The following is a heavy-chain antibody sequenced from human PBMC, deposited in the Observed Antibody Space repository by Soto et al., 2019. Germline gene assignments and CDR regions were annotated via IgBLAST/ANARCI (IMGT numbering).Heavy chain of an antibody. CDR2: IYYSGST. CDR1: GGSISSSSYY. Sequence: PSETLSLTCTVSGGSISSSSYYWGWIRQPPGKELEWIGSIYYSGSTYYNPSLKSRVTISVDTSKNQFSLKLSSVTAADTAVYYCARARATIAAAAIFDCWGQGTLVTVSS. CDR3: ARARATIAAAAIFDC. V-gene: IGHV4-39*01. J-gene: IGHJ4*02. D-gene: IGHD6-13*01.